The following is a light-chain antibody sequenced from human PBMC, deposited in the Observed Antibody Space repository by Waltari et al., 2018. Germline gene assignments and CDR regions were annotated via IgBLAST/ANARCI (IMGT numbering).Light chain of an antibody. CDR3: SSRDSSGDHVL. V-gene: IGLV3-19*01. CDR2: GKS. J-gene: IGLJ2*01. CDR1: SLRSYY. Sequence: SSELTQDPAVSVALGPTVRITCQGDSLRSYYASWYQQKPGPAPVLVIYGKSSRPSGIPNRFSGSSSGNTASLTITGAQAEDEADYYCSSRDSSGDHVLFGGGTKLTVL.